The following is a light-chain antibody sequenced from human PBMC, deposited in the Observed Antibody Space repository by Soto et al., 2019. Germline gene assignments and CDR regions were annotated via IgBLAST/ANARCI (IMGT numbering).Light chain of an antibody. Sequence: ELLMTQAPAILSVYPGESATLSCRASQSVNSNYLAWYQQHPGQPPRLLIYGISTRATGIPARFSGSGSGTEFSLTISSLQSEDFAVYYCQQYSKWPITFGQGTRLEIK. CDR3: QQYSKWPIT. V-gene: IGKV3-15*01. J-gene: IGKJ5*01. CDR1: QSVNSN. CDR2: GIS.